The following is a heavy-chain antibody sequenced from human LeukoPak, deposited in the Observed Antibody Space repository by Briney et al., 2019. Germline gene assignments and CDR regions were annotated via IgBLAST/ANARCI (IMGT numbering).Heavy chain of an antibody. Sequence: GGSLRLPCAASGFTFSSYEMNWVRQAPGKGLDWVSYISTSGSTIYYADSVKGRFTISRDNAKNSLYLQMNSLRAEDTAVYYCATSRGSWPDYFDYWGQGTLVTVSS. CDR1: GFTFSSYE. J-gene: IGHJ4*02. V-gene: IGHV3-48*03. CDR3: ATSRGSWPDYFDY. CDR2: ISTSGSTI. D-gene: IGHD6-13*01.